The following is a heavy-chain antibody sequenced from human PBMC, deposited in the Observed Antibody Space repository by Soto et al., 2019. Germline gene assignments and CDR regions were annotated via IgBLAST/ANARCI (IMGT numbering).Heavy chain of an antibody. CDR1: GGSISGGVHS. D-gene: IGHD4-17*01. V-gene: IGHV4-30-4*01. CDR3: AREIMPLTSDWYFDL. CDR2: IFDSGST. J-gene: IGHJ2*01. Sequence: QGQLQESGPGLVKPSETLSLTCTVSGGSISGGVHSWSWIRQPPGKGLEWIGHIFDSGSTYYNPSFKSRLSISVYTCQHHFSLKRSSETAADTAEYDCAREIMPLTSDWYFDLCGLGTLVTVSS.